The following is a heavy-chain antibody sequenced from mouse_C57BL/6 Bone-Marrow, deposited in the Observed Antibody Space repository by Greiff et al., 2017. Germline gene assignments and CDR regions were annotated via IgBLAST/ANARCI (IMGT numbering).Heavy chain of an antibody. Sequence: EVKLMESGGDLVKPGGSLKLSCAASGFTFSSYGMSWVRQTPDKRLEWVATISSGGSYTYYPDSVKGRFTISRDNAKNTLYLQMSSLKSEETAMYYCAREDGYWYFDVWGTGTTVTVSS. CDR2: ISSGGSYT. J-gene: IGHJ1*03. CDR3: AREDGYWYFDV. V-gene: IGHV5-6*01. CDR1: GFTFSSYG. D-gene: IGHD1-1*01.